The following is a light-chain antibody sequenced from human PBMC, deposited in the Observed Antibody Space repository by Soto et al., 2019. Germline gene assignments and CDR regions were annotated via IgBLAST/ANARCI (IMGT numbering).Light chain of an antibody. Sequence: DIEMTQSPSTLSAFVGDRVTITCRASHYVGNYLAWYQQKPGEAPNLLIYDASNLGTGFPSRFSGSGSGTQFTLTISSLQPDGVGTYYCQQYNSYTPWTFGQGTKVELK. V-gene: IGKV1-5*01. CDR3: QQYNSYTPWT. CDR1: HYVGNY. CDR2: DAS. J-gene: IGKJ1*01.